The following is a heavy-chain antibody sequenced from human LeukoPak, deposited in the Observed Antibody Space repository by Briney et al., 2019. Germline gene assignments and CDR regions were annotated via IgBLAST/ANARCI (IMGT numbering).Heavy chain of an antibody. CDR2: INSDGSSR. CDR1: GFTFSNSW. CDR3: ASASAHRVAAGGDY. J-gene: IGHJ4*02. Sequence: GGSLRLSCAASGFTFSNSWMHWVSQAPGKGLGWVSCINSDGSSRNYADSVKGRFTITRDNAKNTLYRQMNSLRAEDTAVDYCASASAHRVAAGGDYWGQGALVTVSS. V-gene: IGHV3-74*01. D-gene: IGHD6-13*01.